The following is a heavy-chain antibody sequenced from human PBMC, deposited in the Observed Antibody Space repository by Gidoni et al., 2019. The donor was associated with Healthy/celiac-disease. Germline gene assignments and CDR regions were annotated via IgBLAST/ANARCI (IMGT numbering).Heavy chain of an antibody. V-gene: IGHV4-34*01. CDR1: GGSFSGYY. CDR3: ARGLIVELGWFDP. CDR2: INHSGST. D-gene: IGHD3-22*01. Sequence: QVQLQQWGAGLLKPSETLSLTCAVYGGSFSGYYWSWIRQPPGKGLEWIGEINHSGSTNYNPSLKSRVTISVDTSKNQFSLKLSSVTAADTAVYYCARGLIVELGWFDPWGQGTLVTVSS. J-gene: IGHJ5*02.